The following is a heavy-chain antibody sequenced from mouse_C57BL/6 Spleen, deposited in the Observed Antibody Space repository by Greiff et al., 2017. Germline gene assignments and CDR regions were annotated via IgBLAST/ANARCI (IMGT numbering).Heavy chain of an antibody. CDR2: IDPSDSYT. CDR3: ASRHGSYYFDY. D-gene: IGHD1-1*01. CDR1: GYTFTSYW. Sequence: VQLQQPGAELVMPGASVKLSCKASGYTFTSYWMHWVKQRPGQGLEWIGEIDPSDSYTNYNQKFKGKSTLTVDKSSSTAYMQLSSLTSEDSAVYYCASRHGSYYFDYWGQGTTLTVSS. V-gene: IGHV1-69*01. J-gene: IGHJ2*01.